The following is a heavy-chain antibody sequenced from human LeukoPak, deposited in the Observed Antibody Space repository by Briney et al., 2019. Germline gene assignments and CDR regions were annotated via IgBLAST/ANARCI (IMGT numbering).Heavy chain of an antibody. CDR3: ARALVGATSYPFDY. CDR1: GYTFTGYY. Sequence: ASVKVSCKASGYTFTGYYMHWVRQAPGQGLEWMGWINPNSGGTNYAQKLQGRVTMATDTSTSTAYMELRSLRSDDTAVYYCARALVGATSYPFDYWGQGTLVTVSS. D-gene: IGHD1-26*01. V-gene: IGHV1-2*02. J-gene: IGHJ4*02. CDR2: INPNSGGT.